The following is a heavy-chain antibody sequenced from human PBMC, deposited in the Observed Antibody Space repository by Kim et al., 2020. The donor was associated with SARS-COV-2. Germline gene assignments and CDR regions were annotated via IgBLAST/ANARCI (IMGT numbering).Heavy chain of an antibody. CDR1: GGSFSGYY. V-gene: IGHV4-34*01. CDR3: ARGLGHGSGSYYGPKRRYYYYGMDV. D-gene: IGHD3-10*01. J-gene: IGHJ6*02. Sequence: SETLSLTCAVYGGSFSGYYWSWIRQPPGKGLEWIGEINHSGSTNYNPSLKSRVTISVDTSKNRFSLKLSSVTAADTAVYYCARGLGHGSGSYYGPKRRYYYYGMDVWGQGTTVTVSS. CDR2: INHSGST.